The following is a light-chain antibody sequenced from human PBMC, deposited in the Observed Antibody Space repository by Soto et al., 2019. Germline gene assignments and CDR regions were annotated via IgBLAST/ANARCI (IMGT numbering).Light chain of an antibody. CDR3: QQYGDSPLT. V-gene: IGKV3-20*01. Sequence: EIVMTQSPATLSVSPGETATLTCRASQTVSYNFAWYQQKPDQAPRLLIYDASNRATGVPDRFSGSGSGTDFTLSVTRLEPEDFAVYHCQQYGDSPLTFGGGTKVDIK. CDR2: DAS. CDR1: QTVSYN. J-gene: IGKJ4*01.